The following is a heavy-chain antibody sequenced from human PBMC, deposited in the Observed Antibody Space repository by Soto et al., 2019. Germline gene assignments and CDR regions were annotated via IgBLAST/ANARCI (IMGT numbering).Heavy chain of an antibody. CDR1: GVSISSSDYY. CDR2: IYYSGST. D-gene: IGHD2-2*02. CDR3: AKSGYRYCSSTSCYNFDY. Sequence: SETLSLTCTVSGVSISSSDYYWGWIRQPPGKGLEWIGSIYYSGSTYYNPSLKSRVIISVDTSKNQFSLKLSSVTAADTAVYYCAKSGYRYCSSTSCYNFDYWGQGTLVTVSS. J-gene: IGHJ4*02. V-gene: IGHV4-39*01.